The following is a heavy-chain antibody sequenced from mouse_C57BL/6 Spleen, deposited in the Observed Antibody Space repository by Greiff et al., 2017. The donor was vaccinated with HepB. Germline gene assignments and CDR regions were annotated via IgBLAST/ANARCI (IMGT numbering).Heavy chain of an antibody. D-gene: IGHD2-1*01. CDR1: GYSFTGYY. CDR3: ARSPNGNQAWFAY. Sequence: VQLQQSGPELVKPGASVKISCKASGYSFTGYYMHWVQQSHGNILDWIGYIYPYNGVSSYNQKFKGKATLTVDQSSSTAYMELRSLTSEDSAGYYCARSPNGNQAWFAYWGQGTLVTVSA. J-gene: IGHJ3*01. CDR2: IYPYNGVS. V-gene: IGHV1-31*01.